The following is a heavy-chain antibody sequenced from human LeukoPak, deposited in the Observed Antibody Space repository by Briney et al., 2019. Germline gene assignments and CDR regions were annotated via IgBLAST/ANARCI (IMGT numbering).Heavy chain of an antibody. CDR1: GGSVSSSTYY. CDR2: IYYTGHN. Sequence: PSETLSLTCTVSGGSVSSSTYYWGWIRQPPGKGLEWIASIYYTGHNYYNPSLKSRVTISVDTSKNHFSPNLNSVTAADTAVYYCARQQCNGGSCYSRAIWFDPWGQGTLVSVSS. V-gene: IGHV4-39*01. CDR3: ARQQCNGGSCYSRAIWFDP. D-gene: IGHD2-15*01. J-gene: IGHJ5*02.